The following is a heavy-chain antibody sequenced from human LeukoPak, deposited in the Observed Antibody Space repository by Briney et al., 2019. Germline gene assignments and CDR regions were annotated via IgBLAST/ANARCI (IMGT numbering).Heavy chain of an antibody. CDR1: GGSISSYY. J-gene: IGHJ4*02. CDR2: IYYSGST. D-gene: IGHD2/OR15-2a*01. V-gene: IGHV4-59*01. CDR3: ATVIQSQHKYYFDY. Sequence: SETLSLTCTVSGGSISSYYWSWIRQPPGKGLEWIGYIYYSGSTNYNPSLKSRVTISVDTSKNQFSLKLSSVTAADTAVYYCATVIQSQHKYYFDYWGQGTLVTVSS.